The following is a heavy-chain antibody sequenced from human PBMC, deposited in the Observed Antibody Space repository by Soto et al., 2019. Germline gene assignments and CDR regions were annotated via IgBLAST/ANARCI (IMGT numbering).Heavy chain of an antibody. J-gene: IGHJ4*02. CDR1: GGAVYADGYY. CDR3: ARRSGGRCYNY. Sequence: QLKLQESGPGLVQSLETLSLICTVSGGAVYADGYYWGWIRQPPGKGLEWIGNIYYNGSTFYNPSLKSRVTISIDTSKNQFSLKMNSVTATDTAVYFCARRSGGRCYNYWGPGTLVTVSS. V-gene: IGHV4-39*01. CDR2: IYYNGST. D-gene: IGHD2-15*01.